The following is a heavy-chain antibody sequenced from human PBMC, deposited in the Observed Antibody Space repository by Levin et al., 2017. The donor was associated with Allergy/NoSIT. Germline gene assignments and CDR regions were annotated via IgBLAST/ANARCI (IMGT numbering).Heavy chain of an antibody. CDR3: ARGGVGYCSGNSCLIY. D-gene: IGHD2-15*01. Sequence: ASVKVSCKASGYTFTSYDINWVRQATGQGLEWMGWMNPNSGNTGYAQKFQGRVTMTRNTSISTAYMELSSLRSEDTAVYYCARGGVGYCSGNSCLIYWGQGTLVTVSS. V-gene: IGHV1-8*01. J-gene: IGHJ4*02. CDR1: GYTFTSYD. CDR2: MNPNSGNT.